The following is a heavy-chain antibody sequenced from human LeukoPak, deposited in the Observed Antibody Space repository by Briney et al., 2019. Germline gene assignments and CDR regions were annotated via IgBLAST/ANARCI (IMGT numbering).Heavy chain of an antibody. Sequence: PGGSLRLSCAASGFTFSSYGMHWVRQAPGKGLEWVAFIRYDGSNKYYADSVKGRFTISRDNAKNTLYLQVDSLRAEDTAVYYCARGLGAYQFDYWGQGTLVTVSS. CDR3: ARGLGAYQFDY. J-gene: IGHJ4*02. CDR2: IRYDGSNK. V-gene: IGHV3-30*02. D-gene: IGHD2-2*01. CDR1: GFTFSSYG.